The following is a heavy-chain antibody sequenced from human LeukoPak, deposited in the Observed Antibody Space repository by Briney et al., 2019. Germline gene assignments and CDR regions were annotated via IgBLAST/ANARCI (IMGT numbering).Heavy chain of an antibody. CDR1: GFRFSSYV. CDR2: IDGSDGAS. Sequence: GGSLRLSCAASGFRFSSYVMSWVRQAPGKGLEYVSSIDGSDGASYYTDSVKGRFTISRDNSKNTLFLQMNSLRVEDTAVYYCARVDSGNYDYWGQGTLLTVSS. D-gene: IGHD1-26*01. J-gene: IGHJ4*02. V-gene: IGHV3-23*01. CDR3: ARVDSGNYDY.